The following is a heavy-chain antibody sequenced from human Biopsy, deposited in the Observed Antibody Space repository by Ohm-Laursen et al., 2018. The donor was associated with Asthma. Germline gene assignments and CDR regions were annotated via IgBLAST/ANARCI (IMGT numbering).Heavy chain of an antibody. CDR2: ISYDGRNT. CDR3: ARGGLHYYEYYGMDV. CDR1: GFTFDNYT. J-gene: IGHJ6*02. V-gene: IGHV3-30*04. Sequence: SLRLSCAAPGFTFDNYTMHWARQAPGKGLEWVTIISYDGRNTYYADSVEGRFTISRDNSKNTLFLQMSSLRPEDTAVYYCARGGLHYYEYYGMDVWGQGTTVTVSS. D-gene: IGHD2-21*02.